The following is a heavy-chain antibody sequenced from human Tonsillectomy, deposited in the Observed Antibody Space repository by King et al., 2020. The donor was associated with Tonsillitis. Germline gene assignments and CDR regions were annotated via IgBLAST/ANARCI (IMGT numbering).Heavy chain of an antibody. CDR1: GGSISSGGYY. D-gene: IGHD1-26*01. J-gene: IGHJ3*02. CDR2: IYYSGST. Sequence: VQLQESGPGLVKPSQTLSLTCTVSGGSISSGGYYWRWIRQHPGKGLEWIGYIYYSGSTYYNPSLKSRVTISVDTSKNQFSLKLSSVTAADTAVYYCASLGVGATTVVAFDIWGQGTMVTVSS. CDR3: ASLGVGATTVVAFDI. V-gene: IGHV4-31*03.